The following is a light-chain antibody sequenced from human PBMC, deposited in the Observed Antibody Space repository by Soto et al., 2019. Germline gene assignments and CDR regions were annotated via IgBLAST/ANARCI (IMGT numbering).Light chain of an antibody. V-gene: IGKV1-13*02. J-gene: IGKJ2*01. CDR2: DAS. Sequence: AIQLTKSPSSLSASVGDRVTITCRASQGISSALAWYQQKPGKAPKLLIYDASSLESGVPSRFSGSGSGTDFTLTISSLPPEDFATYYCQQFNSYLSYTFGQGTKLEIK. CDR1: QGISSA. CDR3: QQFNSYLSYT.